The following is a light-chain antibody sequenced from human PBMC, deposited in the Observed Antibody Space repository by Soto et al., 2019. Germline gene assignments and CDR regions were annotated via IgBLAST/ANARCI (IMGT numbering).Light chain of an antibody. V-gene: IGKV3-15*01. Sequence: EIVMTQSPGTLSVSPGERATLSCRASQSVGRDLSWFQQKPGQAPRLLIYGAYTRATGFPARFSGSGSGAEFTLTISSLQPDDFATYYCQQYDSYSPLTFGGGTKVDIK. CDR3: QQYDSYSPLT. J-gene: IGKJ4*01. CDR1: QSVGRD. CDR2: GAY.